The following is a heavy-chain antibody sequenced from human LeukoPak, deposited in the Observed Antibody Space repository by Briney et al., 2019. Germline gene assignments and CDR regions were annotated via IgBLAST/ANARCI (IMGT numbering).Heavy chain of an antibody. CDR1: GFTFDDYA. CDR2: ISWNSGSI. D-gene: IGHD5-12*01. J-gene: IGHJ4*02. Sequence: PGRSLRLSCAASGFTFDDYAMHWVRQAPGKGLEWVSGISWNSGSIGYADSVKGRFTISRDNAKNSLYLQMNSLRAEDTALYYCAKGSSDIAATAAIDYWGQGTMVTVSS. V-gene: IGHV3-9*01. CDR3: AKGSSDIAATAAIDY.